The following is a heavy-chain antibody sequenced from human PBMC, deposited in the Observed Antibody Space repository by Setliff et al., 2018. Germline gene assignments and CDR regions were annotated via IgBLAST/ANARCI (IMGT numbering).Heavy chain of an antibody. J-gene: IGHJ4*02. CDR3: ARDRSYYASGSFTKWFDY. Sequence: PSETLSLTCTVSGGSITNFYWNWIRQSPGKGLEWIGYIYSSGITNYNPSLKSRLTMSVDTSKNQFSLKLSSVTATDTATYYCARDRSYYASGSFTKWFDYWGQGALVTVSS. V-gene: IGHV4-59*01. D-gene: IGHD3-10*01. CDR2: IYSSGIT. CDR1: GGSITNFY.